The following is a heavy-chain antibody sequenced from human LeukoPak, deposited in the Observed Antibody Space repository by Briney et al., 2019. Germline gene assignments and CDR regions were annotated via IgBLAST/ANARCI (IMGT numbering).Heavy chain of an antibody. CDR2: IYPGDSDT. CDR3: ARTGAAGMYNWLDP. D-gene: IGHD6-13*01. J-gene: IGHJ5*02. CDR1: GYTFATYW. Sequence: GESLRIPCKASGYTFATYWIAWVRQMPREGLEWMGIIYPGDSDTRYSPSFQGHVTISADRSISTAYLQWSSLRASDTAMYYCARTGAAGMYNWLDPWGQGTLVTVSS. V-gene: IGHV5-51*01.